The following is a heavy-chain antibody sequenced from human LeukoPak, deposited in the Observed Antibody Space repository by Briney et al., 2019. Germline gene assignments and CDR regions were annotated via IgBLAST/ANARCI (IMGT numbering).Heavy chain of an antibody. J-gene: IGHJ3*02. CDR2: IDGSGGNT. Sequence: GGSLRLSCAASGFTFSSYAMSWVRQAPGKGLEWVSAIDGSGGNTYYADSVKGRFTISRDNSRNTLYLQMNSLRAEDTAVYYCARRRQITFYSPYAFDMWGQGTMVTVSS. V-gene: IGHV3-23*01. CDR1: GFTFSSYA. CDR3: ARRRQITFYSPYAFDM. D-gene: IGHD2/OR15-2a*01.